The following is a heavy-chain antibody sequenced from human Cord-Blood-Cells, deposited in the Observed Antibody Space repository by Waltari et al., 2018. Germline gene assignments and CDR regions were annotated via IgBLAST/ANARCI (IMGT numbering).Heavy chain of an antibody. CDR2: IDPRGGST. Sequence: QVQLVQSGAEVKKPGASVKVSCKASGYTFPRYYMHWVRQAPGQGLEWMGIIDPRGGSTSDAQKFQGRVTMTRDTSTSTVYMELSSRRSEDTAVYYCARDSSSWYGGGAFDIWGQGTMVTVSS. CDR1: GYTFPRYY. J-gene: IGHJ3*02. D-gene: IGHD6-13*01. V-gene: IGHV1-46*01. CDR3: ARDSSSWYGGGAFDI.